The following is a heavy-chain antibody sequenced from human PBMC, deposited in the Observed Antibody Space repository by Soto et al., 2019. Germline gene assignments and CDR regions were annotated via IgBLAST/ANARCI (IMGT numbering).Heavy chain of an antibody. CDR1: GGSISSGGYY. Sequence: SETLSLTCTVSGGSISSGGYYWSWIRQHPGKGLEWIGYIFYSGSTYYNPSLKSRVTISVDTSKNQFSLKLSSVTAADTAVYYCARAPGNYFDYLAQGTLVTVSS. V-gene: IGHV4-31*03. J-gene: IGHJ4*02. CDR2: IFYSGST. D-gene: IGHD6-13*01. CDR3: ARAPGNYFDY.